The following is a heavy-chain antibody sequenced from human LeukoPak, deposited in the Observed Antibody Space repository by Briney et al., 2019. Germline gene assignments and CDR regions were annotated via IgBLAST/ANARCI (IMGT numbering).Heavy chain of an antibody. V-gene: IGHV4-34*01. CDR1: GGSFSGYY. J-gene: IGHJ6*03. CDR2: INHSGST. Sequence: SETLSLTCAVYGGSFSGYYWTWIRQPPGKGLEWIGEINHSGSTNYNPSLKSPVTISVDTSKNQFSLKLSSVTAADTAVYYCARAPVYSSSWLYYMDVWGKGTTVTVSS. CDR3: ARAPVYSSSWLYYMDV. D-gene: IGHD6-13*01.